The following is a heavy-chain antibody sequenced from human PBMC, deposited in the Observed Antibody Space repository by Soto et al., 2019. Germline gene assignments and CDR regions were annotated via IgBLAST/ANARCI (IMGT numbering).Heavy chain of an antibody. CDR3: ARGRGVGATHLGYYYYGMDV. D-gene: IGHD1-26*01. CDR1: GFTVSSNY. V-gene: IGHV3-53*01. Sequence: GGSLRLSCAASGFTVSSNYMSWVRQAPGKGLEWVSVIYSGGSTYYADSVKARFTIARDNSKNTLYLQMNSLRAEDTAVYYCARGRGVGATHLGYYYYGMDVWGQGTTVTVSS. CDR2: IYSGGST. J-gene: IGHJ6*02.